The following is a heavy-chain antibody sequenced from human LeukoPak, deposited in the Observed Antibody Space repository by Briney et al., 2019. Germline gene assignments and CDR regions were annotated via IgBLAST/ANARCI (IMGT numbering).Heavy chain of an antibody. V-gene: IGHV4-38-2*02. D-gene: IGHD3-16*01. CDR2: IYHSGST. Sequence: SKTLSLTCTVSGASISNYYWTWIRQPPGKGLEWIGSIYHSGSTYYNPSLKSRVTISVDTSKNQFSLKLSSVTAADTAVYYCARRLGGGYYYYMDVWGKGTTVTVSS. CDR1: GASISNYY. J-gene: IGHJ6*03. CDR3: ARRLGGGYYYYMDV.